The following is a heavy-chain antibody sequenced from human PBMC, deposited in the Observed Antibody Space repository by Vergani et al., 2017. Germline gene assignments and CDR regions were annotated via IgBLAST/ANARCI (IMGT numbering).Heavy chain of an antibody. J-gene: IGHJ6*02. CDR3: AREQVPRPKRGVGKYGMDV. CDR1: GFTFSSYG. CDR2: IWYDGSNK. V-gene: IGHV3-33*01. D-gene: IGHD3-10*01. Sequence: QVQLVESGGGVVQPGRSLRLSCAASGFTFSSYGMHWVRQAPGKGLEWVAVIWYDGSNKYYADSVKGRFTISRDNSKNTLYLQMNSRRAEDTAVYYCAREQVPRPKRGVGKYGMDVWGQGTTVTVSS.